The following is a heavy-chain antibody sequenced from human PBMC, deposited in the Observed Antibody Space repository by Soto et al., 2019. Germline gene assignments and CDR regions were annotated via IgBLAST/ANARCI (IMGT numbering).Heavy chain of an antibody. D-gene: IGHD2-2*01. J-gene: IGHJ5*02. V-gene: IGHV4-31*03. CDR1: GGSISSGGYY. CDR2: IYHSGTT. CDR3: ARVRGHQLLGWFDP. Sequence: QVQLQESGPGLVKPSQTLSLTCTVSGGSISSGGYYWSWIRQHPGKGLEWIGYIYHSGTTYYNPSRKRRVTISVDTSKNQFPLKLTSVTAADTAVYYCARVRGHQLLGWFDPWGQGTLVTVSS.